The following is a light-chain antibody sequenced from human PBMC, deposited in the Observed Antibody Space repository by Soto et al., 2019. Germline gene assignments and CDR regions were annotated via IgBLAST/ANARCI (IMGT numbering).Light chain of an antibody. V-gene: IGKV3D-20*02. J-gene: IGKJ5*01. CDR2: GAS. CDR3: QQRSNWPPFT. Sequence: EIVLTQSPCTLSLSPGERATLSCRASQSVSSSYLAWYQQKPGQAPRLLIYGASSRATGIPDRFSGSGSGTDFTLTISSLEPEDFAVYYCQQRSNWPPFTFGQGTRLEIK. CDR1: QSVSSSY.